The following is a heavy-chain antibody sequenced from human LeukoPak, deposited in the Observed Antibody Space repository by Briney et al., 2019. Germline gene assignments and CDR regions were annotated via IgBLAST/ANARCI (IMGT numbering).Heavy chain of an antibody. CDR1: GFRFSDYY. CDR3: ARERGYGSGTFDY. Sequence: GGSLRLSCEASGFRFSDYYMSWILQAPGKGLEWVSDISDSSSTIHYADSVNGRFTISRDNAKNSLYLQMNSLRAEDTAVYYCARERGYGSGTFDYWGQGIQVTTSS. J-gene: IGHJ4*02. V-gene: IGHV3-11*01. D-gene: IGHD3-10*01. CDR2: ISDSSSTI.